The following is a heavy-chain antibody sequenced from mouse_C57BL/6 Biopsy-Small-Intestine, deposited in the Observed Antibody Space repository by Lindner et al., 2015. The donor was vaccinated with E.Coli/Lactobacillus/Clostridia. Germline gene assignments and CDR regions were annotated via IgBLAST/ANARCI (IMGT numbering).Heavy chain of an antibody. J-gene: IGHJ4*01. CDR1: GYTFISYG. CDR3: ARDRGGGVGVAGTWFDP. V-gene: IGHV1-4*01. D-gene: IGHD5-1*01. CDR2: ISGHNGNT. Sequence: SVKVSCKASGYTFISYGISWVRQAPGQGLEWMGWISGHNGNTRYAQKFQGRVTMTTDTATTTGYMELRSLRSDDTAVYFCARDRGGGVGVAGTWFDPWGQGTLVIVSS.